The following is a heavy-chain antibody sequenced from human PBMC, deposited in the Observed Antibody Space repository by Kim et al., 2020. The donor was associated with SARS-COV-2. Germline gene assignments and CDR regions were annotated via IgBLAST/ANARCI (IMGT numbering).Heavy chain of an antibody. Sequence: GGSLRLSCAASGFTFSSYAMSWVRQAPGKGLEWVSAISGSGGSTYYADSVKGRFTISRDNSKNTLYLQMNSLRAEDTAVYYCAKVSYDSSGYYDYFDYWGQGTLVTVSS. J-gene: IGHJ4*02. V-gene: IGHV3-23*01. D-gene: IGHD3-22*01. CDR2: ISGSGGST. CDR3: AKVSYDSSGYYDYFDY. CDR1: GFTFSSYA.